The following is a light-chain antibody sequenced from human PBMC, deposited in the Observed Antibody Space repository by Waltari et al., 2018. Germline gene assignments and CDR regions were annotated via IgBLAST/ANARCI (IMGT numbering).Light chain of an antibody. V-gene: IGLV1-47*01. Sequence: QSVLTQPPSASETPGPTVTIFCYGSRSNFGSNYVYWYPQLPGTAPKLLIYRSNQRPSGVPDRFSGSKSGTSASLAISGLRSEDEADYYCAAWDDSLNGRVFGGGTRLTVL. CDR2: RSN. J-gene: IGLJ3*02. CDR3: AAWDDSLNGRV. CDR1: RSNFGSNY.